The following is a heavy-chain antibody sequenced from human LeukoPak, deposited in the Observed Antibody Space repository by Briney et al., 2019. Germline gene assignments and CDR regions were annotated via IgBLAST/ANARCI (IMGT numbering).Heavy chain of an antibody. J-gene: IGHJ4*02. CDR1: EYTFTGYY. Sequence: GASVKVSCKASEYTFTGYYMHWVRQAPGQGLEWMGIINPSGGSTSYAQKLQGRVTMTTDTSTSTAYMELRSLRSDDTAVYYCARDGIVARAPLGYWGQGTLVTVSS. CDR3: ARDGIVARAPLGY. V-gene: IGHV1-46*01. CDR2: INPSGGST. D-gene: IGHD5-12*01.